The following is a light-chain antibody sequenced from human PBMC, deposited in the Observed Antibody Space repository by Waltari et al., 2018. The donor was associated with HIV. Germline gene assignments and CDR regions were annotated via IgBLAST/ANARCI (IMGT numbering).Light chain of an antibody. Sequence: SYDLTQPPSVSVSPGQTARITCPGDALPKQYAYWYQQKPGQAPVVVIYKDNERPSGIPERFSGSSSGTTVTLTISGVQAEDEADYYCQSPDSSGSYEVFGGGTRLTVL. CDR2: KDN. CDR1: ALPKQY. CDR3: QSPDSSGSYEV. J-gene: IGLJ3*02. V-gene: IGLV3-25*03.